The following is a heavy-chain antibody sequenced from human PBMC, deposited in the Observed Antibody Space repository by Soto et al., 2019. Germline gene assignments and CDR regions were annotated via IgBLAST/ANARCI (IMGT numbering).Heavy chain of an antibody. CDR2: IDPRDSHP. Sequence: EVQLVQSGAEVKQPVESLRISCQGSGYSFSDYYVNWVRHLPGKGLEWMGTIDPRDSHPNYSPSFQGHVTISVDESTNNAYLQWSSLKASDTAIYYCASKSPSTGSYYVLLDHWGQGTRVTVSS. CDR3: ASKSPSTGSYYVLLDH. D-gene: IGHD1-26*01. V-gene: IGHV5-10-1*03. CDR1: GYSFSDYY. J-gene: IGHJ4*02.